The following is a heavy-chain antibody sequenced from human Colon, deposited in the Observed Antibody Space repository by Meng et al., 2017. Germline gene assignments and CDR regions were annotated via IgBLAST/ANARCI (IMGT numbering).Heavy chain of an antibody. J-gene: IGHJ4*02. D-gene: IGHD3-10*01. V-gene: IGHV3-11*04. CDR3: ARDRGVRDLDH. Sequence: KLLASGGGLVKPGGSLRLSCEASGFTFSDYYMNWIRQAPGKGLEWVSYISGSGSTKFYVDSVKGRFTISRDNSKRTVYLQMNSLTTEDTAVYYCARDRGVRDLDHWGQGTLVTVSS. CDR2: ISGSGSTK. CDR1: GFTFSDYY.